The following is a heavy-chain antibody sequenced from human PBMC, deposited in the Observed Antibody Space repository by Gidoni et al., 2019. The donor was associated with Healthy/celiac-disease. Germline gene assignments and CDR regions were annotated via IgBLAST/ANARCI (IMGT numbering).Heavy chain of an antibody. V-gene: IGHV4-39*01. J-gene: IGHJ4*02. CDR2: IYYSGST. CDR1: GGSISSSSYY. D-gene: IGHD5-18*01. Sequence: QLQLQESGPGLVKPSETLSLTCTVSGGSISSSSYYWGWIRQPPGKGLEWIGSIYYSGSTYYNPSLKSRVTISVDTSKNQFSLKLSSVTAADTAVYYCARLSGTAMGPFDYWGQGTLVTVSS. CDR3: ARLSGTAMGPFDY.